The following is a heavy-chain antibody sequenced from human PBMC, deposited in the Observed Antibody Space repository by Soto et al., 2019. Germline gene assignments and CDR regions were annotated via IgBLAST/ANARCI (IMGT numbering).Heavy chain of an antibody. CDR2: IWYDGSNT. CDR3: ASCAA. J-gene: IGHJ5*02. V-gene: IGHV3-33*01. Sequence: GGSLRLSCAASGFIFSSYGMHWVRQAPGKGLEWVAVIWYDGSNTYYADPVKGRFTISRDNSKNTLFLQMNSLRDEDTAVYYCASCAAWGRGTLVTVSS. CDR1: GFIFSSYG.